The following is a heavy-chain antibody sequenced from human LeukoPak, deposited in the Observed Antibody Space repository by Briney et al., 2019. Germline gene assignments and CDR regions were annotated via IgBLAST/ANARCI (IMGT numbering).Heavy chain of an antibody. CDR1: GFTFSSYW. D-gene: IGHD6-13*01. CDR2: IKQDGSEK. Sequence: GGSLRLPCAASGFTFSSYWMSWVRQAPGKGLEWVANIKQDGSEKYYVDSVKGRFTISRDNAKNSLYLQMNSPRAEDTAVYYCARDSGAAGTLYWGQGTLVTVSS. V-gene: IGHV3-7*01. J-gene: IGHJ4*02. CDR3: ARDSGAAGTLY.